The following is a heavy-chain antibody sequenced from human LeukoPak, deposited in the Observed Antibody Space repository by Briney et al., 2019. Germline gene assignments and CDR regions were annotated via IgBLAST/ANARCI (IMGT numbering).Heavy chain of an antibody. J-gene: IGHJ6*03. D-gene: IGHD3-16*02. V-gene: IGHV3-48*02. CDR1: GFTFSSYS. CDR3: VYRASSLSGMDV. Sequence: GGSLRLSCAASGFTFSSYSMNWVRQAPGKGLGWVSYISSSSTTIYYADSVKGRFTISRDNVKNSLYLQMNSLRDEDTAVYYCVYRASSLSGMDVWGKGTTVTVSS. CDR2: ISSSSTTI.